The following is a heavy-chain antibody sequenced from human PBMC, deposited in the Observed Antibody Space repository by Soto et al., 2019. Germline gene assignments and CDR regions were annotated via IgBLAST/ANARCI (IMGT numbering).Heavy chain of an antibody. CDR2: ISGSGGST. Sequence: GVSLRLSCAASGFTFSSYAMSWVRQAPGKGLEWVSAISGSGGSTYYADSVKGRFTISRDNSKNTLYLQMNSLRAEDTAVYYCANQRTYYDILTGYYPDYWGQGTLVTVSS. D-gene: IGHD3-9*01. V-gene: IGHV3-23*01. J-gene: IGHJ4*02. CDR3: ANQRTYYDILTGYYPDY. CDR1: GFTFSSYA.